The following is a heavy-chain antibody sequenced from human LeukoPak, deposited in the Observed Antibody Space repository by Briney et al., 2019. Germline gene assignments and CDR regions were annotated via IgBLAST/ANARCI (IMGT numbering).Heavy chain of an antibody. CDR2: IYYSGSN. V-gene: IGHV4-39*01. D-gene: IGHD2-2*01. Sequence: SETLSLTCTVSGGSISSSSYYWGWLRQPPGKGLVWIGSIYYSGSNYYNPAIKSPITISVDTSKNQFSLKLSSVTAADTAVYYCARSEYCSSTSCYSYYYGIDVWGQGTTVTVSS. CDR3: ARSEYCSSTSCYSYYYGIDV. J-gene: IGHJ6*02. CDR1: GGSISSSSYY.